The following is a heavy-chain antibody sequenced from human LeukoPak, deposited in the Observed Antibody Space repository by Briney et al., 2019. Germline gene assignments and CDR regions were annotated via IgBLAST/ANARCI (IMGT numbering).Heavy chain of an antibody. V-gene: IGHV3-21*01. D-gene: IGHD3-22*01. J-gene: IGHJ3*02. CDR2: ISSSSSYI. CDR1: GFTFSSYS. Sequence: PGGSRRLSCAASGFTFSSYSMNWVRQAPGKGMEWVSSISSSSSYIYYADSVKGRFTISRDNAKNSLYLQINSLRAEDTAVYYCARVGGDYYDSSGYTSRDAFDIWGQGTMVTVSS. CDR3: ARVGGDYYDSSGYTSRDAFDI.